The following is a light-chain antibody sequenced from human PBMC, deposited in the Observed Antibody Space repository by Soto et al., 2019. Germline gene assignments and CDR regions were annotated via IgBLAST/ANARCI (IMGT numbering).Light chain of an antibody. V-gene: IGKV3-20*01. J-gene: IGKJ2*01. Sequence: EIVLTQSPGTLSLSPGEGATLSCRASRSVSSRYLAWYQQKPGQAPRLLICGASSRATGIPDRFSGSGSGTDFTLTISRLEPEDFAVYHCHQYGYSPNTFGQGTKLEIK. CDR2: GAS. CDR1: RSVSSRY. CDR3: HQYGYSPNT.